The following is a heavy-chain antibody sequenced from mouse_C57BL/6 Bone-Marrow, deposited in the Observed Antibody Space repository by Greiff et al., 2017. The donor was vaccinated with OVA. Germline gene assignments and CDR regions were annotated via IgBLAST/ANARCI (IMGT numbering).Heavy chain of an antibody. V-gene: IGHV1-7*01. CDR2: INPGSGYT. D-gene: IGHD1-1*01. CDR1: GYTFTTYW. Sequence: VQLQQSGAELAKPGASVRLSCKASGYTFTTYWMHWVKQRPGQGLDWIGYINPGSGYTKYNQKFKDKATLTADKSSSTAYMQLSSLTYEDSAVYFWARDYGSYGFSYWGQGTLVTVSA. J-gene: IGHJ3*01. CDR3: ARDYGSYGFSY.